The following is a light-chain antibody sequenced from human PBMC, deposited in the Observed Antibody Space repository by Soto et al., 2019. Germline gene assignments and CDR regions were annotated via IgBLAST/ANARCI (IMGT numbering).Light chain of an antibody. V-gene: IGLV2-14*01. J-gene: IGLJ2*01. CDR2: DVY. Sequence: QSALTQPASVSGSPGQSITISCTGNSSDVGGYDYVSWFQQYPGKAPSLMLYDVYRRPSGVSYRFSGSKSGNTASLTISGLQAEDEADYYCSSYTTTSTVVFGGGTKVTVL. CDR1: SSDVGGYDY. CDR3: SSYTTTSTVV.